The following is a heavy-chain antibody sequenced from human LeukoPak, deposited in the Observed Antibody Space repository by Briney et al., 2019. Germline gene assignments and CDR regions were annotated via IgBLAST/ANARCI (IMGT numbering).Heavy chain of an antibody. D-gene: IGHD3-10*01. CDR3: ARFYGLPRCAFDI. V-gene: IGHV4-30-4*01. CDR1: DGSISSGDYY. Sequence: PSQTLSLTCTVSDGSISSGDYYWSWIRQPPGKGLEWIGYIYYSGSTYYNPSLKSRVTISVDTSKNQFSLKLSSVTAADTAVYYCARFYGLPRCAFDIWGQGTMVTVSS. J-gene: IGHJ3*02. CDR2: IYYSGST.